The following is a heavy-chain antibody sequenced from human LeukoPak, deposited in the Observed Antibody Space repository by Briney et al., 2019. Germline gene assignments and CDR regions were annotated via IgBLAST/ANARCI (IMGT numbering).Heavy chain of an antibody. CDR1: GFTFSSYG. D-gene: IGHD2-2*01. V-gene: IGHV3-30*02. Sequence: PGGSLRLSCAASGFTFSSYGMHWVRQAPGKGLEWVAFIRYDGSNKYYADSVKGRFTISRDNSKNTLYLQMNSLRAEDTAVYYCAKGSRQYQLLHLNWFDPWGQGTLVTVSS. CDR2: IRYDGSNK. CDR3: AKGSRQYQLLHLNWFDP. J-gene: IGHJ5*02.